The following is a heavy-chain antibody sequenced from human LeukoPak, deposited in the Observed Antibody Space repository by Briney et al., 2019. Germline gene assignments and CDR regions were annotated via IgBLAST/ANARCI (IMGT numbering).Heavy chain of an antibody. V-gene: IGHV3-48*01. CDR2: IGTSSTTI. D-gene: IGHD6-25*01. Sequence: GGSLRLSCAASGFTFSSYTMNWVRQPPGKGLEWVSNIGTSSTTIYYADSVKGRFTISRDNAKNSLYLQMNSLRADDTAVYYCARFAAGGSYYYYMDIWGKGTTVTVSS. J-gene: IGHJ6*03. CDR1: GFTFSSYT. CDR3: ARFAAGGSYYYYMDI.